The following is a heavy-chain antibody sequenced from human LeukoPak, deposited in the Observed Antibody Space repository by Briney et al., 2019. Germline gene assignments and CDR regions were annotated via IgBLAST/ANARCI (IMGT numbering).Heavy chain of an antibody. Sequence: SETLSLTCTVSGGSISSYYWSWIRQPPGKGLEWIGYIYYSGSTNYNPSLKSRATISVDTSKNQFSLKLSSVTAADTAVYYCARDSHNYGRWYFDLWGRGTLVTVSS. CDR2: IYYSGST. V-gene: IGHV4-59*01. J-gene: IGHJ2*01. CDR3: ARDSHNYGRWYFDL. D-gene: IGHD3-10*01. CDR1: GGSISSYY.